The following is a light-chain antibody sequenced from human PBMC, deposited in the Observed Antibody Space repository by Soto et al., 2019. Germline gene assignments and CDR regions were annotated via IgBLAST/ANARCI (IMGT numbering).Light chain of an antibody. V-gene: IGLV2-14*03. CDR3: SSYTTSSPPCV. CDR1: SSDVGGYNY. J-gene: IGLJ1*01. Sequence: QSVLTQPASVSGSPGQSITISCTGTSSDVGGYNYVSWYQQHPGKAPKLLIYDVSNRPSGVSNRFSGSKSGNTASLTISDLQAEDEADYYCSSYTTSSPPCVFGPGTKFTVL. CDR2: DVS.